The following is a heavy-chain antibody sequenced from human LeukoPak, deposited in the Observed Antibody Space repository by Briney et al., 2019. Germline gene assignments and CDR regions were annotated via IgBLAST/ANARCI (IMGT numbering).Heavy chain of an antibody. CDR1: GYSISSGYY. Sequence: SETLSLTCTVSGYSISSGYYWGWIRQPPGKGLEWIGSIYHSGSTYYNPSLKSRVTISVDTSKNQFSLKLSFVTAADTALYYCVRGLDSSSYVDSWGQGTLVTVSS. CDR2: IYHSGST. J-gene: IGHJ4*02. CDR3: VRGLDSSSYVDS. D-gene: IGHD6-13*01. V-gene: IGHV4-38-2*02.